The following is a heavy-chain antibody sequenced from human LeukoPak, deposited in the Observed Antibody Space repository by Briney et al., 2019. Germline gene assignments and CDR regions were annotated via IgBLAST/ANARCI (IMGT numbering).Heavy chain of an antibody. V-gene: IGHV3-23*01. CDR1: GFTFSSYA. CDR3: ARGTKYSSGWKVSSYYYYMDV. D-gene: IGHD6-19*01. Sequence: GGSLRLSCAASGFTFSSYAMSWVRQAPGKGLEWVSAISGSGGSTYYADSVKGRFTISRDNSKNTLYLQMNSLRAEDTAVYYCARGTKYSSGWKVSSYYYYMDVWGKGTTVTVSS. J-gene: IGHJ6*03. CDR2: ISGSGGST.